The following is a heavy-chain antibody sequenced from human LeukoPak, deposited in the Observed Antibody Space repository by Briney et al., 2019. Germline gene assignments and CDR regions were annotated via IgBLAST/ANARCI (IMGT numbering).Heavy chain of an antibody. CDR3: ASNYYDSSGYSDPYYYGMDV. Sequence: GGSLRLSCAASGFTVSSNYMSWVRQAPGKGLEWVSVIYSGGSTYYADSVKGRFTISRDNSKNTLYLQMNSLRAEDTAVYYCASNYYDSSGYSDPYYYGMDVWGQGTTVTVSS. J-gene: IGHJ6*02. CDR2: IYSGGST. D-gene: IGHD3-22*01. CDR1: GFTVSSNY. V-gene: IGHV3-53*01.